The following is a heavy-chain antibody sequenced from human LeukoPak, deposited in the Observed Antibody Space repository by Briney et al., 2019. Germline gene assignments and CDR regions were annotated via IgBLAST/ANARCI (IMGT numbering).Heavy chain of an antibody. CDR2: INHSGST. CDR1: GGSFGGYY. D-gene: IGHD2-15*01. V-gene: IGHV4-34*01. CDR3: ARHVHCSGGSCYRYGMDV. Sequence: SETLSLTCAVYGGSFGGYYWSWIRQPPGKGLEWIGEINHSGSTNYNPSLKSRVTISVDTSKNQFSLKLSSVTAADTAVYYCARHVHCSGGSCYRYGMDVWGQGTTVTVSS. J-gene: IGHJ6*02.